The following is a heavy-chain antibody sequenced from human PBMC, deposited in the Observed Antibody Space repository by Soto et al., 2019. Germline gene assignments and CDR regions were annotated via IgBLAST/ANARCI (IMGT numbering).Heavy chain of an antibody. Sequence: QVQLVESGGGVVPPGRSLKLSCIASGFAFGSHGMHWVRQVSGKGLEWVSVISHDGPNQYYRESVKGRLTISRDNSKNSLFLEFNSVRVEDTAVYYCARERADIVVAPVATTGMDVWGQGTAVTVSS. CDR1: GFAFGSHG. D-gene: IGHD2-2*01. J-gene: IGHJ6*02. CDR2: ISHDGPNQ. V-gene: IGHV3-30*03. CDR3: ARERADIVVAPVATTGMDV.